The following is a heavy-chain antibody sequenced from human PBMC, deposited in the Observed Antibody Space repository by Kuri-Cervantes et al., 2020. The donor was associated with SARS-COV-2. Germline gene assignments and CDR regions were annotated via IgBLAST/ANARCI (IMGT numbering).Heavy chain of an antibody. V-gene: IGHV3-23*01. Sequence: GESLKISCAASGFTFSSYAMSWVRQAPGKGLEWVSAISGSGGSTYYADSVKGRFTISRDNSKNTLYLQMNSLRAEDTAVYYCARDGGYCSSTSCYTTPEYWDQGTLITVSS. CDR3: ARDGGYCSSTSCYTTPEY. J-gene: IGHJ4*02. CDR1: GFTFSSYA. CDR2: ISGSGGST. D-gene: IGHD2-2*02.